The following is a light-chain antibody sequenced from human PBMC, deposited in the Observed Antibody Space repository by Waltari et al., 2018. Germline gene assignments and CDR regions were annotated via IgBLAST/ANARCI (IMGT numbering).Light chain of an antibody. J-gene: IGKJ3*01. CDR2: TVS. V-gene: IGKV1-39*01. CDR1: QNITRY. Sequence: DIKMTQPPSSLSASVGDRVTIGCRATQNITRYLNWYQQKPGKAPNLLIHTVSKLHSGVPSRFSGSGSGTDFTLAISSLQPEDFASYYCQQSYDYPFTFGPGTTVDLK. CDR3: QQSYDYPFT.